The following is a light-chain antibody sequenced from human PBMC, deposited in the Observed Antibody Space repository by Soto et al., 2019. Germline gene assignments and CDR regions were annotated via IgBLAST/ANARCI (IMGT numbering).Light chain of an antibody. J-gene: IGKJ1*01. CDR3: QQCYSTPRT. V-gene: IGKV4-1*01. Sequence: DIVMTQSPDSLAVSLGERATINCKSSQSVLYSSNNKNYLAWYQQKPGQPPKLLIFWASSRKSGVPDRFSGSGSGTDFTLTISSLQAEDVAVYYCQQCYSTPRTFGQGTKVEIK. CDR1: QSVLYSSNNKNY. CDR2: WAS.